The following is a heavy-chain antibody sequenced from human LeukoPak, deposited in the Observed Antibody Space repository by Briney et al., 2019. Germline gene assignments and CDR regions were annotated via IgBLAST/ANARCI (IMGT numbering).Heavy chain of an antibody. J-gene: IGHJ4*02. CDR3: ARRYDSSGYHSLGYFDY. CDR1: GYTFNGYY. D-gene: IGHD3-22*01. Sequence: ASVKVSCKASGYTFNGYYMHWVRQAPGQGLEWMGGIIPIFGTANYAQKFQGRVTITADESTSTAYMELSSLRSEDTAVYYCARRYDSSGYHSLGYFDYWGQGTLVTVSS. V-gene: IGHV1-69*13. CDR2: IIPIFGTA.